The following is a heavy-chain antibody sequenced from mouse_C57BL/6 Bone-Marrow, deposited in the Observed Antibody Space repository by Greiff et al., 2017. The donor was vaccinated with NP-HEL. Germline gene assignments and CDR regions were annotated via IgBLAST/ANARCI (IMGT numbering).Heavy chain of an antibody. D-gene: IGHD2-1*01. Sequence: EVKVVESGPELVKPGASVKISCKASGYSFTGYYMNWVKQSPEKSLEWIGEINPSTGGTTYNQKFKAKATLTVDKSSSTAYMQLKSLTSEDSAVYYCARGIYYGNPWGQGTTLTVSS. CDR2: INPSTGGT. CDR1: GYSFTGYY. J-gene: IGHJ2*01. CDR3: ARGIYYGNP. V-gene: IGHV1-42*01.